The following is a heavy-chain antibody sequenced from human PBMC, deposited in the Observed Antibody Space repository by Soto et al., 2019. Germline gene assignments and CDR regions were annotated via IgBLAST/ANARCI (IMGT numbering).Heavy chain of an antibody. CDR2: IYHSGST. Sequence: PSETLSLTXAVSGYSISSGYYWGWIRQPPGKGLEWIGSIYHSGSTYYNPSLKSRVTISVDTSKNQFSLKLSSVTAADTAVYYCARETTGGPKVRINNWFDPWGQGTLVTVSS. V-gene: IGHV4-38-2*02. CDR3: ARETTGGPKVRINNWFDP. J-gene: IGHJ5*02. D-gene: IGHD1-1*01. CDR1: GYSISSGYY.